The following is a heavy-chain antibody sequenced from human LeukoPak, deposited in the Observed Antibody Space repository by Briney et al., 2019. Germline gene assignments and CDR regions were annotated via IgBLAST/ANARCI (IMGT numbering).Heavy chain of an antibody. D-gene: IGHD3-22*01. Sequence: ASVKVSCKASGYTFTNYDINWVRQAPGQGLEWMGWISAYNGNTNYAQKLQGRVTMTTDTSTSTAYMELRSLRSDDTAVYYCARPSRYYYDSSGYLLYYWGQGTLVTVSS. CDR3: ARPSRYYYDSSGYLLYY. CDR2: ISAYNGNT. CDR1: GYTFTNYD. V-gene: IGHV1-18*01. J-gene: IGHJ4*02.